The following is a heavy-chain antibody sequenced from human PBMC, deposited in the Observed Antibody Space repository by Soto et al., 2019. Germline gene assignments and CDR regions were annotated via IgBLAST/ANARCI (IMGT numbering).Heavy chain of an antibody. J-gene: IGHJ6*02. V-gene: IGHV1-18*01. CDR3: SRFIMVGGWFDPNYYHGMDV. D-gene: IGHD6-19*01. CDR2: ISGYNGNT. Sequence: ASVKVSSKTSGYTSSNYGINWVRQAPGQGLEWMGWISGYNGNTNYAQTVQGRVTMTTDTSTGTVYMELRSLKSDDTAIYYCSRFIMVGGWFDPNYYHGMDVWGQGTTVTVSS. CDR1: GYTSSNYG.